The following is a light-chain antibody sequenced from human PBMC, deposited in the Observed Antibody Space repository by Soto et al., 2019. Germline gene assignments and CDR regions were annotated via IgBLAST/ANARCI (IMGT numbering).Light chain of an antibody. CDR3: QQYAGYSRT. Sequence: DVQMTQSPSTLSASVGDRVTITCRASQSISGWLAWYQQRPGTAPKLMIYKASTLETGVPSRFSGSGSGTEFTLTINNLQPEDFATYYCQQYAGYSRTFGQGTKVEIK. J-gene: IGKJ1*01. CDR2: KAS. V-gene: IGKV1-5*03. CDR1: QSISGW.